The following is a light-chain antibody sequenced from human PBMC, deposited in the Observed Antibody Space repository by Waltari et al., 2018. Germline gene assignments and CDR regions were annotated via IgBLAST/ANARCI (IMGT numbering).Light chain of an antibody. CDR2: ATS. J-gene: IGKJ5*01. CDR3: QHYGISFPVT. Sequence: EIVLAQSPATLSLSPGETATLSCRASQSVGSSDLIWYQQKPGQAPRHLIFATSYRATGIPDRFSGSGSGTDFTLTISRLEPEDVAIYYCQHYGISFPVTFGQGTRLEIK. CDR1: QSVGSSD. V-gene: IGKV3-20*01.